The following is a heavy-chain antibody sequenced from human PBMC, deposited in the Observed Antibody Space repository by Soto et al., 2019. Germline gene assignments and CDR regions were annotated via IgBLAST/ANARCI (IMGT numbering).Heavy chain of an antibody. D-gene: IGHD3-10*01. Sequence: SETLSLTCTVSGGSISSGDYYWSWIRQPPGKGLEWIGYIYYSGSTYYNPSLKSRVTISVDTSKNQFSLKLSSVTAADTAVYYCARESGDRGAYYYGMDVWGQGTTVTV. V-gene: IGHV4-30-4*01. CDR1: GGSISSGDYY. CDR3: ARESGDRGAYYYGMDV. CDR2: IYYSGST. J-gene: IGHJ6*02.